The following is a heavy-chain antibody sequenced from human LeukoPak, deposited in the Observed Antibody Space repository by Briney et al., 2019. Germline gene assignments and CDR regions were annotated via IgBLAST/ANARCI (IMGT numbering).Heavy chain of an antibody. V-gene: IGHV3-74*03. Sequence: GGSLRLSCAASGFTFSSYWMHWVRQAPGKGLVWVSRINSDGGNTMYADSVKGRFTISRDNAKNTLYLQMNSLRAEDTAVYYCVEEAAAGGIKYWGQGTLVTVSS. D-gene: IGHD6-13*01. CDR1: GFTFSSYW. CDR2: INSDGGNT. J-gene: IGHJ4*02. CDR3: VEEAAAGGIKY.